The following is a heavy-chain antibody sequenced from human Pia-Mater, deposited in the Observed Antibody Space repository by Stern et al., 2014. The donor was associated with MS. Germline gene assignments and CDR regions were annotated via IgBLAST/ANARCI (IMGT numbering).Heavy chain of an antibody. D-gene: IGHD6-25*01. Sequence: QGQLQESGPGLVKPSETLSLTCTVSGGSLNNFYWSWVRQPPGKGLEWIGYVHYNGSTNYHPSLRGRVTISVDTSKNHFSLSLTSVTAADTALYFCARGRGSLWGKGTPVTVSS. J-gene: IGHJ4*02. CDR1: GGSLNNFY. CDR3: ARGRGSL. CDR2: VHYNGST. V-gene: IGHV4-59*01.